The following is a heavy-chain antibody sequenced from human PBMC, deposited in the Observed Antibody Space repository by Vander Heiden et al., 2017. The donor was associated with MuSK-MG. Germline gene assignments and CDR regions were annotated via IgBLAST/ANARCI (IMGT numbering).Heavy chain of an antibody. CDR2: IGTAGDT. CDR3: ARAEIYYYDSSGYSPTAFDI. V-gene: IGHV3-13*01. D-gene: IGHD3-22*01. Sequence: EVQLVESGGGLVQPGGSLRLSCAASGFTFSSYDMHWVRQATGKGLEWVSAIGTAGDTYYPGSVKGRFTISRENAKNSLYLQMNSLRAGDTAVYYCARAEIYYYDSSGYSPTAFDIWGQGTMVTVSS. CDR1: GFTFSSYD. J-gene: IGHJ3*02.